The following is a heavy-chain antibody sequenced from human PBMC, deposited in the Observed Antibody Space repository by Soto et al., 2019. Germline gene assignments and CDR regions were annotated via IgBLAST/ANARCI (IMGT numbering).Heavy chain of an antibody. CDR2: IWYDGSNK. CDR3: ARGREWDVQSGNEDGMDV. V-gene: IGHV3-33*01. Sequence: QVQLVESGGGVVQPGRSPRLSCAASGFTFSSYGMHWVRQAPGKGLEWVAVIWYDGSNKYYADSVKGRFTISRDNSKNTLYLQMNSLRAEDTAVYYCARGREWDVQSGNEDGMDVWGQGTTVTVSS. D-gene: IGHD1-26*01. J-gene: IGHJ6*02. CDR1: GFTFSSYG.